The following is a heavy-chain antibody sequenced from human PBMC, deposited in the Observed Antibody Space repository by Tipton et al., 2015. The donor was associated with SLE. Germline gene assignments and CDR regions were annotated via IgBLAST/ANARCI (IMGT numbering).Heavy chain of an antibody. CDR3: ARDRGSPFDY. V-gene: IGHV4-61*10. CDR2: IYTSGST. Sequence: GLVKPSETLSLTCTVSGGSISSGSYYWSWIRQPAGKGLEWIGHIYTSGSTNYNPSLKSRVTISVDTSKNQFSLKLSSVTAADAAVYYCARDRGSPFDYWGQGTLVTVSS. CDR1: GGSISSGSYY. D-gene: IGHD3-16*01. J-gene: IGHJ4*02.